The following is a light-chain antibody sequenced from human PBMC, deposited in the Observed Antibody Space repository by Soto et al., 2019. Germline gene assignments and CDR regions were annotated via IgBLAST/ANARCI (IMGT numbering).Light chain of an antibody. CDR1: QSVSSNY. Sequence: EIVLTQSPDTLSLSPGESATLSCRASQSVSSNYLAWYQQKPGRAPRLLIYGASNRATGIPDRFSGSGSGTDFTLTISRLETEDFAVFYCQQYDDSITFGQGTRLEIE. CDR3: QQYDDSIT. CDR2: GAS. J-gene: IGKJ5*01. V-gene: IGKV3-20*01.